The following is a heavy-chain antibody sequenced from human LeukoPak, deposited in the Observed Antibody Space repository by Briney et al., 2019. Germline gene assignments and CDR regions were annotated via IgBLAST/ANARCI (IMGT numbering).Heavy chain of an antibody. CDR2: IIPIFGTA. J-gene: IGHJ5*02. CDR1: GGTFSIYA. V-gene: IGHV1-69*01. Sequence: SVKVSCTASGGTFSIYAISWVRQAPGQGLEWMGGIIPIFGTANYAQKFQGRVTITADESTSTAYMELSSLRSEDTAVYYCARCPYSYGLFEWFDPWGQGTLVTVSS. CDR3: ARCPYSYGLFEWFDP. D-gene: IGHD5-18*01.